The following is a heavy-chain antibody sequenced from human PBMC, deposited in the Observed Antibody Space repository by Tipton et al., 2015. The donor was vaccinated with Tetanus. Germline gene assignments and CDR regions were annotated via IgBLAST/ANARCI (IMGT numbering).Heavy chain of an antibody. CDR2: IYPGDSDT. CDR1: GYSFTSYW. V-gene: IGHV5-51*01. D-gene: IGHD4-23*01. CDR3: ARCGDNSWFRY. Sequence: QLVQPGAEVKKPGESLKISCKGSGYSFTSYWIGWVRQMPGKGLEWMAIIYPGDSDTRYSPSFQGQVTISAVKSISTANLHWSSLKASDTAMYDCARCGDNSWFRYWDRETLVTVSA. J-gene: IGHJ4*02.